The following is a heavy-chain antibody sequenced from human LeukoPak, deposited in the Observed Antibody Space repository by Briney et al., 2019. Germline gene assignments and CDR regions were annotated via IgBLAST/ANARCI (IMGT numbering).Heavy chain of an antibody. V-gene: IGHV1-2*02. CDR3: ARDGRGLWFGELYDWFDP. J-gene: IGHJ5*02. CDR2: INPNSGGT. Sequence: ASVKVSCKASGYTFTGYYMHWVRQAPGQGLEWMGWINPNSGGTNYAQKFQGRVTMTRDTSISTAYMEPSRLRSDDTAVYYCARDGRGLWFGELYDWFDPWGQGTLVTVSS. CDR1: GYTFTGYY. D-gene: IGHD3-10*01.